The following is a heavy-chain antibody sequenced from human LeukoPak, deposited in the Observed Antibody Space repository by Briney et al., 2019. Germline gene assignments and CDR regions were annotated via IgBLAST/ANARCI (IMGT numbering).Heavy chain of an antibody. Sequence: PGGSLRLSCLASGFTFNTYAIHWVRQAPGKGLEGVSLISYNGRRKEYAASVKGRFTIDRDNSKNTVFLQMNSLRPDDTAIYFCARQEARDYQYEGLDYWGQGSLVTVSS. D-gene: IGHD5-24*01. CDR1: GFTFNTYA. CDR3: ARQEARDYQYEGLDY. V-gene: IGHV3-30*04. CDR2: ISYNGRRK. J-gene: IGHJ4*02.